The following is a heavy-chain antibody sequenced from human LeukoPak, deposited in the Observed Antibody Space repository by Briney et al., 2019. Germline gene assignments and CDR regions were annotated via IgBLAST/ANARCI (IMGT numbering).Heavy chain of an antibody. CDR3: ARARGYCSSTSCYLYYYMDV. J-gene: IGHJ6*03. D-gene: IGHD2-2*01. Sequence: ASVKVSCKASGYTFTSYYMHWVRQASGQGLEWMGIINPSGGSTSYAQKFQGRVTMTRDTPTSTVYMELSSLRSEDTAVYYCARARGYCSSTSCYLYYYMDVWGKGTTVAVSS. V-gene: IGHV1-46*01. CDR2: INPSGGST. CDR1: GYTFTSYY.